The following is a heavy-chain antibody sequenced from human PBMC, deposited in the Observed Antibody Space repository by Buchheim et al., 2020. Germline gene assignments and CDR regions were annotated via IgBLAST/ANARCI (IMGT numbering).Heavy chain of an antibody. Sequence: QVQLQQWGAGLLKPSETLSLTCAAYGGSFSGYYWSWIRQPPGKGLEWIGEINHSGSTNYNPSLKSRVTISVDTSKNQFSLKLSSVTAADTAVYYCARSEKLQLYYYYYGMDVWGQGTT. J-gene: IGHJ6*02. D-gene: IGHD5-18*01. CDR3: ARSEKLQLYYYYYGMDV. CDR1: GGSFSGYY. V-gene: IGHV4-34*01. CDR2: INHSGST.